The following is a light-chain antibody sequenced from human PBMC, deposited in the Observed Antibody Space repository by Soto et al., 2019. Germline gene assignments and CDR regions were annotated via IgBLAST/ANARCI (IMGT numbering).Light chain of an antibody. V-gene: IGKV4-1*01. CDR3: QQYYDTPLT. Sequence: DIVMTQSPDSLSLSLGETATINCKSSQSLLYSSDNRNYLAWYQQKPRQPPKLLIYWAYTRESGVPGRYSGSGSETDFTLTISSLQAEDVAVYYCQQYYDTPLTFGGGTKV. J-gene: IGKJ4*01. CDR2: WAY. CDR1: QSLLYSSDNRNY.